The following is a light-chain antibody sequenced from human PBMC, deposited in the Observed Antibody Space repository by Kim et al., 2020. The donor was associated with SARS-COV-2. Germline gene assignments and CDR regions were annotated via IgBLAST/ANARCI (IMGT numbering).Light chain of an antibody. CDR1: QSVSGSY. V-gene: IGKV3-20*01. CDR3: QQYGSSPGT. J-gene: IGKJ2*01. Sequence: EIVLTQSPGTLSLSPGERVTLSCRASQSVSGSYLAWYQQKSGQAPRLLIYGASSRATGIPDRFSGSGSGTDFTLTIRRLEPEDFAVYYCQQYGSSPGTFGQGTKLEI. CDR2: GAS.